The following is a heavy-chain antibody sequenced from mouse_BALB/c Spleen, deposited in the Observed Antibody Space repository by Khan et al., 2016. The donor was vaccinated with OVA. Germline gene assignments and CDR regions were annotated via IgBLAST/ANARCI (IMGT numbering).Heavy chain of an antibody. V-gene: IGHV5-6-5*01. CDR1: GFTFSSYA. CDR2: INRGGSF. CDR3: ARGHYYGSSYDYWYFDV. J-gene: IGHJ1*01. D-gene: IGHD1-1*01. Sequence: EVELVESGGGLVKPGGSLKLSCAASGFTFSSYAMSWVRQTPEKRLEWVASINRGGSFYHSDSKKGGFTTSRANATNILYLQMSSLRSEDTSMYYCARGHYYGSSYDYWYFDVWGAGTTVTVSS.